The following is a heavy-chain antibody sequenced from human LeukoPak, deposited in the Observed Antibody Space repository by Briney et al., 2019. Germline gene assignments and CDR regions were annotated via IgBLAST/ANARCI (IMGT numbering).Heavy chain of an antibody. V-gene: IGHV4-61*02. Sequence: PSETLSLTCTVSGGSISSGSYYWSWIRQPAGKGLGWIGRIYTSGSTNYNPSLKSRVTISVDTSKNQFSLKLSSVTAADTAVYYCAREFDYVWGTYGTDVWGQGTTVTVSS. CDR2: IYTSGST. CDR1: GGSISSGSYY. D-gene: IGHD3-16*01. J-gene: IGHJ6*02. CDR3: AREFDYVWGTYGTDV.